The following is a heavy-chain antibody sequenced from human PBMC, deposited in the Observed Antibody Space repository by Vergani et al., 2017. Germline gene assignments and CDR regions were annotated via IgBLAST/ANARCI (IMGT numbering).Heavy chain of an antibody. J-gene: IGHJ5*02. CDR2: IIPIFTTA. CDR1: GGTFSSYA. D-gene: IGHD2-2*01. Sequence: QVQLVQSGAEVKKPGSSVKVSCKASGGTFSSYAISWVRQAPGQGLEWMGGIIPIFTTANYAQKFQGRVTITAYESTSTAYMELSSLRSEDTAVYYCARNGVGCSSTCCYDNWFDPWGQGTLVTVSS. V-gene: IGHV1-69*12. CDR3: ARNGVGCSSTCCYDNWFDP.